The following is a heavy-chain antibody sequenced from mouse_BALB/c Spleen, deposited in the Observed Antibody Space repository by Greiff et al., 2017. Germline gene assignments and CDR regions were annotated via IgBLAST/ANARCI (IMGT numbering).Heavy chain of an antibody. Sequence: EVNVVESGPSLVKPSQTLSLTCSVTGDSITSGYWNWIRKFPGNKLEYMGYISYSGSTYYNPSLKSRISITRDTSKNQYYLQLNSVTTEDTATYYCAREITTVVPFAYWGQGTLVTVSA. CDR2: ISYSGST. CDR3: AREITTVVPFAY. V-gene: IGHV3-8*02. D-gene: IGHD1-1*01. CDR1: GDSITSGY. J-gene: IGHJ3*01.